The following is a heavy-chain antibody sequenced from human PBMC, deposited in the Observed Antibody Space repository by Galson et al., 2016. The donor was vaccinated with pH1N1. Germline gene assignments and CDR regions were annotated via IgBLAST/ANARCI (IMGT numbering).Heavy chain of an antibody. V-gene: IGHV2-5*01. D-gene: IGHD2-15*01. CDR3: ARQLGPFTVGSCQRRRSDC. Sequence: PALVKPTQTLTLTCTFSGFSLSTRRVGVGWIRQPPGKALEWLALVYWNDDKRYSPSLTTRLTITQDTSRNQVVLTMTNMHPVDTGTYYCARQLGPFTVGSCQRRRSDCRGQGNLVIVS. CDR2: VYWNDDK. CDR1: GFSLSTRRVG. J-gene: IGHJ4*02.